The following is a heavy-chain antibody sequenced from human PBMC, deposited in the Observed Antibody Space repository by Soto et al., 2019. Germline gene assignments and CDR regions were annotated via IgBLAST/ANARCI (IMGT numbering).Heavy chain of an antibody. J-gene: IGHJ4*02. V-gene: IGHV4-59*01. CDR3: ARGGGDPFGDYGGFHY. Sequence: ETLSVTCTVSGGSIRDYFWTWIRQPPGKGLEWIGYIYYSGRTNYNPSLKSRVSISVDTSKNHFSLQLRSVTAADTAVYYCARGGGDPFGDYGGFHYWREGPMATFSS. CDR2: IYYSGRT. CDR1: GGSIRDYF. D-gene: IGHD4-17*01.